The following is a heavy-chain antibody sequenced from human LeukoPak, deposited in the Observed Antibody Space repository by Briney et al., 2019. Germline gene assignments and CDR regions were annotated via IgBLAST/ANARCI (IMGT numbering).Heavy chain of an antibody. D-gene: IGHD1-1*01. J-gene: IGHJ5*02. CDR2: INHSGST. CDR1: GGSFSGYY. CDR3: ARGTQQLERRSYNWFDP. Sequence: SETLSLTCAVYGGSFSGYYWSWIRQPPGKGLEWIGEINHSGSTNYNPSLKSRVTISVDTSKNQFSLKLSSVTAADTAVYCCARGTQQLERRSYNWFDPWGQGTLVTVSS. V-gene: IGHV4-34*01.